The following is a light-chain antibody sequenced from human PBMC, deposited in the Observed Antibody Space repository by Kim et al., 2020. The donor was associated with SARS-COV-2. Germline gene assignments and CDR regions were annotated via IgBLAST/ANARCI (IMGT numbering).Light chain of an antibody. J-gene: IGLJ2*01. V-gene: IGLV1-44*01. CDR2: SDS. Sequence: QSVLTQPPSASGTPGQRVTISCSGSSSNIGSYIVNWYQQLPGTAPKLLIYSDSQRSSGVPDRFSGSRSGTSASLAISGLQSEDEADYYCAAWDDRIDGPVFGGGTQLTVL. CDR3: AAWDDRIDGPV. CDR1: SSNIGSYI.